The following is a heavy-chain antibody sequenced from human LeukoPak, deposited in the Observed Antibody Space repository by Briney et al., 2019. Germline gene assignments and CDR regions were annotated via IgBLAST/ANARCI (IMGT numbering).Heavy chain of an antibody. CDR2: VYHTGST. CDR3: ARAGWIITSGIDY. V-gene: IGHV4-38-2*01. J-gene: IGHJ4*02. Sequence: SETLSLTCAVSGYSISRGYYWALIRQPPGDGLEWIGTVYHTGSTYYNPSLDSRVTISVDTSKNEFSLNLKSVTAADTAVYYCARAGWIITSGIDYWGQGALVTVSS. CDR1: GYSISRGYY. D-gene: IGHD3-10*01.